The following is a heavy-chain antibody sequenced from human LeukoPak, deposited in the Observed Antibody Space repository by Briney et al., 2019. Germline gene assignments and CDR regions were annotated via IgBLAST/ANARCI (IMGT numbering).Heavy chain of an antibody. J-gene: IGHJ4*02. CDR3: AREGVVVAATQSQFDY. D-gene: IGHD2-15*01. Sequence: GASVKVSCKASGYTFTGYYMHWVRQAPGQGLEWMGIINPSGGSTSYAQKFQGRVTMTRDMSTSTVYMELSSLRSEDTAVYYCAREGVVVAATQSQFDYWGQGTLVTVSS. V-gene: IGHV1-46*01. CDR2: INPSGGST. CDR1: GYTFTGYY.